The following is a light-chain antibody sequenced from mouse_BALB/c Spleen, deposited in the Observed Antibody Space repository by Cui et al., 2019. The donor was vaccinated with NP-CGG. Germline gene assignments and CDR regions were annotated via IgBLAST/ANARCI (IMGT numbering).Light chain of an antibody. V-gene: IGLV1*01. CDR3: ALWYSNHWV. Sequence: QAVVTQESALTTSPGETVTLTCRSSTGAVTTSNYANWVREKPDHLFIGLLGGTNNRAPGVPARFSGSLIGDKAALTITGAQTEDEAIYFCALWYSNHWVFGGGSKLTVL. CDR1: TGAVTTSNY. CDR2: GTN. J-gene: IGLJ1*01.